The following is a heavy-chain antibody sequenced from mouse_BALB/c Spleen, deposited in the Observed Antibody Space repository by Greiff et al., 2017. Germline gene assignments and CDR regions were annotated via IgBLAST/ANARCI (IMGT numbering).Heavy chain of an antibody. V-gene: IGHV1-7*01. CDR3: ARSNTGYLDD. Sequence: VQLQQSGAELAKPGASVKMSCKASGYTFTSYWLHWVKQRPGQGLEWIGYINPSTGYTEYNQKFKDKATLTADKSSSTAYMQLSSLTSEDSAVYYCARSNTGYLDDWGQGTTLTVSS. J-gene: IGHJ2*01. CDR1: GYTFTSYW. CDR2: INPSTGYT.